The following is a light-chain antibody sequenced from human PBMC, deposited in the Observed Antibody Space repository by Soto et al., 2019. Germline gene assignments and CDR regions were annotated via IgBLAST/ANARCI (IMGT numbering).Light chain of an antibody. CDR3: QQSYSTPFT. CDR1: QTITTY. Sequence: DIQMTQSPSSLSASVGDRVTITCRASQTITTYLNWYQHKPGKAPKLLIYAASSLQSGVPSRFSGSGSGTDFTLTISSLQPEDFATYYCQQSYSTPFTFGPGTKVDI. J-gene: IGKJ3*01. V-gene: IGKV1-39*01. CDR2: AAS.